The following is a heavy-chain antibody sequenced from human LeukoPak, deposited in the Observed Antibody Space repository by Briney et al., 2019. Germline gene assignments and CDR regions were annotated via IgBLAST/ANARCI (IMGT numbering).Heavy chain of an antibody. J-gene: IGHJ5*02. CDR1: GYTFTGYY. Sequence: GASVKVSCKASGYTFTGYYMHWVRQAPGQGLEWMGWINPNSGGTNYAQKFQGRVTMTRDTSISTAYMELSGLRSDDTAVYYCARVPGRNVLRYLEASSNWFDPWGQGTLVTVSS. CDR2: INPNSGGT. CDR3: ARVPGRNVLRYLEASSNWFDP. V-gene: IGHV1-2*02. D-gene: IGHD3-9*01.